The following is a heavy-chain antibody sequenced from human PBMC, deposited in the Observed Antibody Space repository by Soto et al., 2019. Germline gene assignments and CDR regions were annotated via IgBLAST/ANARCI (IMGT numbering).Heavy chain of an antibody. Sequence: PSETLSLTFTVSGGSISSGGYYWSWIRQHPGKGLEWIGYIYYSGSTYYNPSLKSRVTISVDTSKNQFSLKLSSVTAADTAVYYCATSETYCGGDCYYAFDIWGQGTMVTVSS. CDR3: ATSETYCGGDCYYAFDI. J-gene: IGHJ3*02. V-gene: IGHV4-31*03. CDR2: IYYSGST. CDR1: GGSISSGGYY. D-gene: IGHD2-21*02.